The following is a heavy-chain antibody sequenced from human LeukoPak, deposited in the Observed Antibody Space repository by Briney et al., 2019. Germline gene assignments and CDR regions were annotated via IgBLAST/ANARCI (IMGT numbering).Heavy chain of an antibody. CDR1: GYTLTILS. CDR3: ATVRGGIDE. V-gene: IGHV1-24*01. J-gene: IGHJ6*02. Sequence: GASATASCHVAGYTLTILSMHWGRQAPGKGLEWMGGFDPEDGETIYAQKFQGRVTMTEDTSTDTAYMELSSLRSEDTAVYYCATVRGGIDERGQGDTVTVSS. D-gene: IGHD3-10*01. CDR2: FDPEDGET.